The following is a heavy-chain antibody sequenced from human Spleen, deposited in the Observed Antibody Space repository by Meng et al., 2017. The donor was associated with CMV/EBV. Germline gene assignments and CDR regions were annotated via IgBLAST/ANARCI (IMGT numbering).Heavy chain of an antibody. CDR1: GYTFSSYG. CDR2: ISAYNGNR. CDR3: ARDGEYCGGDCYSDY. Sequence: ASVKVSCKASGYTFSSYGISWVRQAPGQGLEWMGWISAYNGNRNYAQKFQGRVTMTTDTSTSTAYMELRSLRSDDTAVYYCARDGEYCGGDCYSDYWGQGTLVTVSS. J-gene: IGHJ4*02. V-gene: IGHV1-18*01. D-gene: IGHD2-21*01.